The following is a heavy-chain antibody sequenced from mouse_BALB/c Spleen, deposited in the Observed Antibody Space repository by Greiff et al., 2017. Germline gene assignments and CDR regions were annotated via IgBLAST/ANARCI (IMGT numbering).Heavy chain of an antibody. J-gene: IGHJ4*01. CDR3: ARDYDYDDAMDY. CDR1: GYTFTSYY. D-gene: IGHD2-4*01. Sequence: QVQLQQSGPELVKPGASVKMSCKASGYTFTSYYIHWVKQRPGQGLEWIGWIYPGDGSTKYNEKFKGKTTLTADKSSSTAYMLLSSLTSEDSAIYFCARDYDYDDAMDYWGQGTSVTVSS. CDR2: IYPGDGST. V-gene: IGHV1S56*01.